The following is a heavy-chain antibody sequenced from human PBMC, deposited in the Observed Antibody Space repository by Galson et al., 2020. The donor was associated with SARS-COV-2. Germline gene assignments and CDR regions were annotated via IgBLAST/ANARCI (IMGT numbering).Heavy chain of an antibody. Sequence: SETLSLTCAVSGVSISTTNYWSWIRQAPGKGLEWIGRVYPSGSTYFNPSLKSRVTISLDTSKNQFSRRLTSVTAADTALYYCARQGVPMIVLVTVPGWFVGGWGRGALVTGSS. V-gene: IGHV4-38-2*01. CDR3: ARQGVPMIVLVTVPGWFVGG. J-gene: IGHJ1*01. CDR1: GVSISTTNY. CDR2: VYPSGST. D-gene: IGHD3-22*01.